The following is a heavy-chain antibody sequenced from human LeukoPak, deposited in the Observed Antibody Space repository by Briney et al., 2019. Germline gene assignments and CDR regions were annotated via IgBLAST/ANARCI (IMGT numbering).Heavy chain of an antibody. D-gene: IGHD5-12*01. CDR1: GGSVISYY. Sequence: PSETLSLTCTVSGGSVISYYWSWIRQPPGKGLEWIGYIYYSGSTNYNPSLKSRVTISVDTSKNQFSLKLKSVTAADTAVYYCARGGPPIVTRFDYWGQGTTVTVS. V-gene: IGHV4-59*02. CDR3: ARGGPPIVTRFDY. CDR2: IYYSGST. J-gene: IGHJ4*02.